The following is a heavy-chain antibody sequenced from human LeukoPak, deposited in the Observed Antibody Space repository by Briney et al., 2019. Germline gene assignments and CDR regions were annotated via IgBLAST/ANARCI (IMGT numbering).Heavy chain of an antibody. Sequence: EASVKVSCKASGYTFTSYYMHWVRQAPGQGLEWMGWINPNSGGTNYAQKFQGWVTMTRDTSISTAYMELSRLRSDDTAVYYCARDYYPGAVAGEGKYYFDYWGQGTLVTVSS. V-gene: IGHV1-2*04. D-gene: IGHD6-19*01. CDR3: ARDYYPGAVAGEGKYYFDY. CDR1: GYTFTSYY. J-gene: IGHJ4*02. CDR2: INPNSGGT.